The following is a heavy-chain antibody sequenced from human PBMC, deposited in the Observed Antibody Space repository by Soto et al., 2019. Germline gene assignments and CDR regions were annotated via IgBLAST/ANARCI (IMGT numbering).Heavy chain of an antibody. CDR3: AIGYSYAPFDP. D-gene: IGHD5-18*01. CDR1: GGSTSSYY. Sequence: SETLSLTCTVSGGSTSSYYWSWIRQPPGKGLEWIGYIYYSGSTNYNPSLKSRVTISVDTSKNQFSLKLSSVTAADTAVYYCAIGYSYAPFDPWGQGTLVTVSS. V-gene: IGHV4-59*01. J-gene: IGHJ5*02. CDR2: IYYSGST.